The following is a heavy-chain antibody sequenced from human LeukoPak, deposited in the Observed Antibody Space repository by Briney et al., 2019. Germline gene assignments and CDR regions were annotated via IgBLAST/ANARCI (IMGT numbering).Heavy chain of an antibody. CDR1: GFTFSSYA. V-gene: IGHV3-23*01. CDR2: IGGTGGIT. CDR3: AKNVVATKGFDS. Sequence: PGGSLRLSCAASGFTFSSYAMSWVRQAPGKGLEWVSAIGGTGGITYYADSVKGRFTISRDNSKNTLYLQMNRLRVEDTSVYYCAKNVVATKGFDSWGQGTLVTVSS. J-gene: IGHJ4*02. D-gene: IGHD5-12*01.